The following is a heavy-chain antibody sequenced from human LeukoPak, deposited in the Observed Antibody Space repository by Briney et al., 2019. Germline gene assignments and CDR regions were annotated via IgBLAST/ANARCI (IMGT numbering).Heavy chain of an antibody. Sequence: SETLSLTCTVSGGSISSYYWSWIRQPAGKGLEWIGRIYTSGSTNYNPSLKSRVTMSVDTSKNQFSLKLSSVTAADTAVYYCARDQGWGARPKYFDYWGQGTLVTVSS. J-gene: IGHJ4*02. D-gene: IGHD6-6*01. CDR2: IYTSGST. V-gene: IGHV4-4*07. CDR1: GGSISSYY. CDR3: ARDQGWGARPKYFDY.